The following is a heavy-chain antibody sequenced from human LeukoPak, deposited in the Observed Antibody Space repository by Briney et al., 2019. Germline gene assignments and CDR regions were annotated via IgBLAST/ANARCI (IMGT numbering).Heavy chain of an antibody. V-gene: IGHV3-23*01. CDR2: ISGSGGST. Sequence: WGSLRLSCAASGFTFSSYAMSWVRQAPGKGLEWVSAISGSGGSTYYADSVKGRFTISRDNSKNTLYLQMNSLRAEDSALYYCAKVVGVYYFDYWGQGTLVTVSS. J-gene: IGHJ4*02. D-gene: IGHD1-26*01. CDR1: GFTFSSYA. CDR3: AKVVGVYYFDY.